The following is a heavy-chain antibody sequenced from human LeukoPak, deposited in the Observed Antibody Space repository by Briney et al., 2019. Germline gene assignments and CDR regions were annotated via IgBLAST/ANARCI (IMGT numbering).Heavy chain of an antibody. CDR2: IPGDSDA. D-gene: IGHD5-18*01. CDR3: ARHRGYSYGLSGWFDP. CDR1: GHSFDSYW. V-gene: IGHV5-51*01. J-gene: IGHJ5*02. Sequence: GESLKISCKGSGHSFDSYWIGWVRQMPGKGLEWMGIIPGDSDARYSPSFQGQVTISADKSISTAYLQWSSLKASDTAMYYCARHRGYSYGLSGWFDPWGQGTLVTVSS.